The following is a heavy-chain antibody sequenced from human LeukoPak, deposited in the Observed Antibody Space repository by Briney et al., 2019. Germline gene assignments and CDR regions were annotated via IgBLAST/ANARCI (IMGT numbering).Heavy chain of an antibody. Sequence: PGGSLRLSCAASGFTFSSYAMHWVRQAPGKGLEWVAVISYDGSNKYYADSVKGRFTISRDNSKNTLYLQMNSLRAEDTAVYYCARHNSGSPRAVIDYWGQGTLVTVSS. CDR3: ARHNSGSPRAVIDY. CDR1: GFTFSSYA. CDR2: ISYDGSNK. D-gene: IGHD1-26*01. V-gene: IGHV3-30-3*01. J-gene: IGHJ4*02.